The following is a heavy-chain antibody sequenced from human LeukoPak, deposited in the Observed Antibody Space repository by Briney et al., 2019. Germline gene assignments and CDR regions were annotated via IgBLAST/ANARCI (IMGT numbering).Heavy chain of an antibody. V-gene: IGHV1-2*02. CDR1: GFTFTARD. Sequence: GAPTKVPCKAFGFTFTARDNHPVRQAPRQGLEWMGWINPYSGAINYAQKFQGRVTLTRDTSISTAYMELSRLTSGDTAVYYCARDPKSQLLLDYWGQGTLVTVSS. CDR2: INPYSGAI. J-gene: IGHJ4*02. CDR3: ARDPKSQLLLDY. D-gene: IGHD2-2*01.